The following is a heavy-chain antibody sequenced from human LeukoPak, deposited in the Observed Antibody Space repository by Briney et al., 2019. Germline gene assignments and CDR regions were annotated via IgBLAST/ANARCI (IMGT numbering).Heavy chain of an antibody. J-gene: IGHJ6*03. CDR1: GFTFSSYG. Sequence: GGSLRLSCAASGFTFSSYGMHWVRQAPGKGLEWVAFIRYDGSNKYYADSVKGRFTISRDNSKNTLYLQMNSLRAEDTAVYNCAKGRGFSLYYMDVWGKGTTVTVSS. V-gene: IGHV3-30*02. CDR3: AKGRGFSLYYMDV. D-gene: IGHD3-10*01. CDR2: IRYDGSNK.